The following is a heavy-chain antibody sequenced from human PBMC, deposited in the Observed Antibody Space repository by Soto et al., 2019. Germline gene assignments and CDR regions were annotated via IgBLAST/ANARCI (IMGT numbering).Heavy chain of an antibody. Sequence: QITLKESGPTLVKPTQTLTLTCTFSGFSLSTSGVGVGWIRQPPGKALEWLALIYWDDDKRYSPSLKSRLTITKDTSKNQVVLTLTNMDPVDTATYYCSHSSTTALIRAEFDYWGQGTLVTVSS. CDR1: GFSLSTSGVG. D-gene: IGHD4-4*01. V-gene: IGHV2-5*02. CDR3: SHSSTTALIRAEFDY. J-gene: IGHJ4*02. CDR2: IYWDDDK.